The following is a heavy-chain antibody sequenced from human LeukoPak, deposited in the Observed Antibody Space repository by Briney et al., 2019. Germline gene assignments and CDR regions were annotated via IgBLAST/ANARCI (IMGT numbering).Heavy chain of an antibody. V-gene: IGHV1-69*04. J-gene: IGHJ6*02. CDR3: ARDRCSSTSCYTLYGMDV. D-gene: IGHD2-2*01. CDR1: GGTFISYA. Sequence: GASVKVSCKASGGTFISYAISWVRQAPGQGVEWMGRIIPILGIANYAQKFQGRVTITADKSTSTAYMELSSLRSEDTAVYYCARDRCSSTSCYTLYGMDVWGQGTTVTVSS. CDR2: IIPILGIA.